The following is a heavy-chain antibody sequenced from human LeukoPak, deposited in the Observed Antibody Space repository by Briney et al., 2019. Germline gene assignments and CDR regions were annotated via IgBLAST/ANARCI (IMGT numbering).Heavy chain of an antibody. D-gene: IGHD6-19*01. Sequence: SGGSLRLSCAASGFTLSSYWMHWVRQAPGKGLVWVSRIKSDGRTNYADSVKGRFTISRDNAKNTLYLQMNSLRAEDTAVYYCAKDGPGSGWSRNYWGQGTLVTVSS. J-gene: IGHJ4*02. CDR1: GFTLSSYW. CDR3: AKDGPGSGWSRNY. CDR2: IKSDGRT. V-gene: IGHV3-74*01.